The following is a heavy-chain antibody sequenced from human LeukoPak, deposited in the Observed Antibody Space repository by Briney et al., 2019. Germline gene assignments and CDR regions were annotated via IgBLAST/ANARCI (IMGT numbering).Heavy chain of an antibody. V-gene: IGHV4-31*03. Sequence: TLSLTCTVSGGSISSGGYYWSWIRQHPGKGLEWIGYIYYSGSTYYNPSLKSRVTISVDTSKNQFSLKLSSVTAADTAVYYCARGGDSSSSPLDPWGQGTLVTVSS. CDR3: ARGGDSSSSPLDP. D-gene: IGHD6-6*01. CDR1: GGSISSGGYY. CDR2: IYYSGST. J-gene: IGHJ5*02.